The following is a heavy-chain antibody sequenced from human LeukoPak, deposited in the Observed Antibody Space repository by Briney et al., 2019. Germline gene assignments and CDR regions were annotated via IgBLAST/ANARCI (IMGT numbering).Heavy chain of an antibody. Sequence: GGSLRLSCTASGFTFGDYGMSWVRQAPGKGLEWVGFIRSEAYGGTTEYAASVKGRFTISRDDSKSIAYLQMNSLKTEDTAVYYCTRDRLLWFGELLFDYWGQGTLVTVSS. CDR3: TRDRLLWFGELLFDY. CDR1: GFTFGDYG. V-gene: IGHV3-49*04. CDR2: IRSEAYGGTT. J-gene: IGHJ4*02. D-gene: IGHD3-10*01.